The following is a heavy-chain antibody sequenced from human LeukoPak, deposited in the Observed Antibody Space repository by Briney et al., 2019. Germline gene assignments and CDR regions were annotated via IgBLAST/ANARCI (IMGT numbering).Heavy chain of an antibody. V-gene: IGHV3-30*18. J-gene: IGHJ4*02. CDR2: ISYDGINK. CDR1: GFTVSSNY. Sequence: GGSLRLSCAASGFTVSSNYMSWVRQAPGEGLEWVALISYDGINKSYADSVKGRFTISRDNSKNTLYLQMNSLRAEDTAVYYCAKDLRGYNYGYDYWGQGTLVTVSS. D-gene: IGHD5-18*01. CDR3: AKDLRGYNYGYDY.